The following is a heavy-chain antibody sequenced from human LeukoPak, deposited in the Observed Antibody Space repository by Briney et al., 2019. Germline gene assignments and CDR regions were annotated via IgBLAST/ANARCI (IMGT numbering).Heavy chain of an antibody. CDR1: GFTFSSYS. J-gene: IGHJ5*02. D-gene: IGHD1-26*01. V-gene: IGHV3-21*01. Sequence: GGSLRLSCAASGFTFSSYSMNWVRQAPGKGLEWVSSISSSSSYICYADSVKGRFTISRDNAKNSLYLQMNSLRAEDTAVYYCARVVGATGFDPWGQGTLVTVSS. CDR3: ARVVGATGFDP. CDR2: ISSSSSYI.